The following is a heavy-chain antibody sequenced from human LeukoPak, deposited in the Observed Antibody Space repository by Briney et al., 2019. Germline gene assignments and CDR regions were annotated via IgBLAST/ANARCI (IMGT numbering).Heavy chain of an antibody. J-gene: IGHJ4*02. V-gene: IGHV3-7*01. D-gene: IGHD3-10*01. Sequence: GGSLRLACAASGCTFSRYWMSWVRHAPGKRLELVANIKQDGSEEYYVDSVKGRFTISRDNAKNSLYLQMNSLRAEDTAVYYCARGDQITMVRGVTPFDYWGQGTLVTVSS. CDR1: GCTFSRYW. CDR2: IKQDGSEE. CDR3: ARGDQITMVRGVTPFDY.